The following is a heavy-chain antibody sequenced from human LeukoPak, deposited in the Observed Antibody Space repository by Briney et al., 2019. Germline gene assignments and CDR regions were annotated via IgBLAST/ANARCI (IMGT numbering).Heavy chain of an antibody. CDR3: ARVPYDFWSGYEYDAFDI. Sequence: ASVKVSCKASRYTFTSYGISWVRQAPGQGLEWMGWISAYNGNTNYAQKLQGRVTMTTDTSTSTAYMELRSLRSDDTAVYYCARVPYDFWSGYEYDAFDIWPQRTMVTVSS. CDR1: RYTFTSYG. J-gene: IGHJ3*02. D-gene: IGHD3-3*01. V-gene: IGHV1-18*01. CDR2: ISAYNGNT.